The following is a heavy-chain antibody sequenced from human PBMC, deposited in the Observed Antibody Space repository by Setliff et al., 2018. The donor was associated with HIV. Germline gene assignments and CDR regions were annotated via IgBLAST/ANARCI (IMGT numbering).Heavy chain of an antibody. J-gene: IGHJ4*02. CDR1: GGSVSDTSYY. Sequence: SETLSLTCTVSGGSVSDTSYYWGWIRQPPGKGLEWIGEINHSGSTNYNPSLKSRGSISIDTYKNQFSLKLSSVTAADTAEYYCARGLLRGVAARGVGYWGQGTLVTVSS. CDR3: ARGLLRGVAARGVGY. V-gene: IGHV4-34*01. D-gene: IGHD6-6*01. CDR2: INHSGST.